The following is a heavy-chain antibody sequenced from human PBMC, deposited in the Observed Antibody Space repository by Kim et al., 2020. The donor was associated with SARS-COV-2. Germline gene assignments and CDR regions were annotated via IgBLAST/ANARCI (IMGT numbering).Heavy chain of an antibody. J-gene: IGHJ6*02. D-gene: IGHD5-18*01. CDR1: GGSISSSNW. CDR2: IYHSGST. Sequence: SETLSLTCAVSGGSISSSNWWSWVRQPPGKGLEWIGEIYHSGSTNYNPSLKSRVTISVDKSKNQFSLKLSSVTAADTAVYYCARDLDVDTAMYDYYYGMDVWGQGTTVTVSS. V-gene: IGHV4-4*02. CDR3: ARDLDVDTAMYDYYYGMDV.